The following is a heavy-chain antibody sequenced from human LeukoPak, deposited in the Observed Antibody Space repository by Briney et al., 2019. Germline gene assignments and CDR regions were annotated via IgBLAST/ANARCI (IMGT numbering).Heavy chain of an antibody. CDR3: ARSNPNLGFWSDSTNWFDP. D-gene: IGHD3-3*01. CDR1: GGSISSYY. J-gene: IGHJ5*02. V-gene: IGHV4-59*01. CDR2: IYYSGST. Sequence: SETLSLTCTVSGGSISSYYWSWIRQPPGKGLEWIGYIYYSGSTNYNPSLKSRVTISVDTSKNQFSLKLSSVTAADTAVYYCARSNPNLGFWSDSTNWFDPWGQGTLVTVSS.